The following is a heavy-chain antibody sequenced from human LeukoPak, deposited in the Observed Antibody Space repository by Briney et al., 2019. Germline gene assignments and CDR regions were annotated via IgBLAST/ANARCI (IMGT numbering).Heavy chain of an antibody. D-gene: IGHD3-22*01. CDR2: INPNSGGT. CDR1: GYTFTAYY. J-gene: IGHJ1*01. CDR3: ATSSGYYVGYIRH. V-gene: IGHV1-2*02. Sequence: GASVKVSCKASGYTFTAYYMYWVRQAPGQGLEWMGWINPNSGGTNYAQKFQGRVTMTRDTSISTAYMELSSLRSDDTAVYYCATSSGYYVGYIRHWGQGTLVTVSS.